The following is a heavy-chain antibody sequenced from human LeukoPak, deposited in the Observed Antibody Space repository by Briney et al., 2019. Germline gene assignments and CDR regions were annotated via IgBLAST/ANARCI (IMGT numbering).Heavy chain of an antibody. V-gene: IGHV4-59*01. J-gene: IGHJ6*03. CDR2: VDHTGST. CDR3: ARGRVSSSTWYSTYYYYFYMDV. Sequence: SETLSLTCNVSGGSIRGYYWSWIRQPPGKGLEWIGYVDHTGSTNFNPSLNGRVSISRDTTKNLFSLRLGSATAADTAVYFCARGRVSSSTWYSTYYYYFYMDVWGKGTTVTVSS. CDR1: GGSIRGYY. D-gene: IGHD6-13*01.